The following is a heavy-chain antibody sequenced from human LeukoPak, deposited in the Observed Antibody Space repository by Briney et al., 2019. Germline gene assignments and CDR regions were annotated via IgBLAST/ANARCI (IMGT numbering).Heavy chain of an antibody. D-gene: IGHD3-16*01. Sequence: SETLSLTGTVSGCSISSYYWSWIRQPPGKGLDWIGYIYSSGSTDYNPSLKSRVTISVDTSKSQSFLKLSYVTAADTGIYYCARDPSTFYFDYWGQGALVTVSS. J-gene: IGHJ4*02. CDR1: GCSISSYY. CDR2: IYSSGST. V-gene: IGHV4-59*01. CDR3: ARDPSTFYFDY.